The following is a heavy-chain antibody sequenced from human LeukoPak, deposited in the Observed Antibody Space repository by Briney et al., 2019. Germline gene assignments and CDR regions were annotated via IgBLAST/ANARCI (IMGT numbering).Heavy chain of an antibody. Sequence: SETLSLTCTVSGGSISSYYWSWIRQPPGKGLEWIGYIYYSGSTNYNPSLKSRVTISVDTSKNQFSLKLSSVTAADTAVYYCARGADILTGYYYYGMDVWGQGTTVIVSS. J-gene: IGHJ6*02. CDR2: IYYSGST. V-gene: IGHV4-59*01. CDR3: ARGADILTGYYYYGMDV. D-gene: IGHD3-9*01. CDR1: GGSISSYY.